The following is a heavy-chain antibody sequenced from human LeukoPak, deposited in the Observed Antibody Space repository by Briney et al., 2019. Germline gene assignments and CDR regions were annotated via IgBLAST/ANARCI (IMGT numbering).Heavy chain of an antibody. CDR2: IYSGGST. D-gene: IGHD5-24*01. V-gene: IGHV3-66*02. Sequence: GGSLRLSCAASGFTFSSNYMSWVRQAPGKGLEWVSVIYSGGSTYYADSVTGRFTISRDNSKNTLYLQMNSLRAEDTAVYYCARGGWDGYNWGIFDYWGQGTLVTVSS. CDR1: GFTFSSNY. CDR3: ARGGWDGYNWGIFDY. J-gene: IGHJ4*02.